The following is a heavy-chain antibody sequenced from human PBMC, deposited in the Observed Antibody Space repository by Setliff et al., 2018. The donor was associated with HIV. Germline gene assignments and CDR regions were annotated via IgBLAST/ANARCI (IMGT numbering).Heavy chain of an antibody. CDR1: GGTFSNYG. CDR3: ARDHCSSSGCYEYSYYGMDV. CDR2: INPNSGGT. V-gene: IGHV1-2*02. D-gene: IGHD2-2*01. J-gene: IGHJ6*02. Sequence: GASVKVSCKAYGGTFSNYGISWVRQAPGQGLEWMGWINPNSGGTAYAQKFQGRVTMTRDTSISTAYMEVSRRRSDDTAVYHCARDHCSSSGCYEYSYYGMDVWCQGTTVTVSS.